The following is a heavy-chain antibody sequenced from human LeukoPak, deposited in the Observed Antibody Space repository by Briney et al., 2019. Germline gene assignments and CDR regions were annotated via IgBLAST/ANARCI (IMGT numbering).Heavy chain of an antibody. Sequence: GASVKVSCKASGYTFTSYYMHWVRQAPGQGLEWMGIINPSGGSTSYAQKFQGRVTMTRDTSTSTVYMELSSLRSEDTAVYYCARTTHDSSGYYLPAHFDYWGQGTLVTVSS. D-gene: IGHD3-22*01. CDR2: INPSGGST. V-gene: IGHV1-46*01. CDR3: ARTTHDSSGYYLPAHFDY. CDR1: GYTFTSYY. J-gene: IGHJ4*02.